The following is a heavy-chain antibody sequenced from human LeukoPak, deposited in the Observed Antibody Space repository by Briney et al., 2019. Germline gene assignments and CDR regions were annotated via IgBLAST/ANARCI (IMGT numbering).Heavy chain of an antibody. Sequence: GGSLRLSCAASGFTFSNYWMHWVRQAPGKGLVWVSRINSDGINTSYADSVKGRFTISRDSAKNTLNLQMNRLRAEDTAVYYCARDLGQYYDTSDDWFDPWGQGTLVTVSS. CDR1: GFTFSNYW. V-gene: IGHV3-74*01. D-gene: IGHD3-22*01. J-gene: IGHJ5*02. CDR3: ARDLGQYYDTSDDWFDP. CDR2: INSDGINT.